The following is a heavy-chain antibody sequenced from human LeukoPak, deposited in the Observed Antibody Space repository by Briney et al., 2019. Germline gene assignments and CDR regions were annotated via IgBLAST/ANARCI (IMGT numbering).Heavy chain of an antibody. CDR1: GFTFSSYA. V-gene: IGHV3-30-3*01. CDR2: ISYDGSNK. D-gene: IGHD2-2*01. CDR3: AREPDIVVVPAASLDY. Sequence: PGRSHRLSCAASGFTFSSYAMHWARQAPGKGLEWVAVISYDGSNKYYADSVKGRFTISRDNSKNTLYLQMNSLRAEDTAVYYCAREPDIVVVPAASLDYWGQGNLVTVSS. J-gene: IGHJ4*02.